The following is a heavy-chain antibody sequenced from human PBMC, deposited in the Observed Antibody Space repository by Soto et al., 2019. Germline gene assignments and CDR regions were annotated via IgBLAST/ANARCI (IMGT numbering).Heavy chain of an antibody. J-gene: IGHJ5*02. D-gene: IGHD6-13*01. CDR1: GFTFSSYA. V-gene: IGHV3-23*01. CDR3: AKCFLEYSSSWYGWFDP. CDR2: ISGSGGST. Sequence: GGSLRLSCAASGFTFSSYAMSWVRQAPGKGLEWVSAISGSGGSTYYADSVKGRFTISRDNSKNTLYLQMNSLRAEDTAVYYCAKCFLEYSSSWYGWFDPWGQGTLVTVSS.